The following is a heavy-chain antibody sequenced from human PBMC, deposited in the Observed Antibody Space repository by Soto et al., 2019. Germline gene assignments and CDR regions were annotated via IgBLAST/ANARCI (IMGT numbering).Heavy chain of an antibody. Sequence: HGESLKISCKGSGYSFTSYWIGWVRQMPGKGLEWMGIIYPGDSDTRYSPSFQGQVTISADKSISTAYLQWSSLKASDTAMYYCARTSAGGKYYYGMDVWGQGTMVTVSS. CDR1: GYSFTSYW. V-gene: IGHV5-51*01. J-gene: IGHJ6*02. CDR2: IYPGDSDT. CDR3: ARTSAGGKYYYGMDV. D-gene: IGHD6-13*01.